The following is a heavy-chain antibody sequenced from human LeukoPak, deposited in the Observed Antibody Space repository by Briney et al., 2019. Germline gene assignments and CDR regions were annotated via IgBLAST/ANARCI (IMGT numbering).Heavy chain of an antibody. D-gene: IGHD5-12*01. CDR2: IYYSGST. Sequence: SETLSLTCTVSGGPISSSSYYWGWIRQPPGKGLEWIGSIYYSGSTCYNPSLKSRVTISVDTSKTQFSLKLSSVTAADTAVYYCARQGGYSGYGDYWGQGTLVTVSS. V-gene: IGHV4-39*01. CDR1: GGPISSSSYY. CDR3: ARQGGYSGYGDY. J-gene: IGHJ4*02.